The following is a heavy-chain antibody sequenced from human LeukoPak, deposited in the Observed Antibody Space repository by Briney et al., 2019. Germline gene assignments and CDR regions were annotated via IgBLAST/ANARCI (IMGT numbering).Heavy chain of an antibody. CDR2: IYNSGRST. V-gene: IGHV4-59*11. D-gene: IGHD6-19*01. Sequence: PSETLSLTCTVSGGSISSHYWRWIRQPPGKGLEWIGYIYNSGRSTNYNPSLKSRVTISVDTPKNQFSLKLSSVTAADTAVYYCARTNSSGWHSADYYYGMDVWGQGTTVTVSS. CDR3: ARTNSSGWHSADYYYGMDV. J-gene: IGHJ6*02. CDR1: GGSISSHY.